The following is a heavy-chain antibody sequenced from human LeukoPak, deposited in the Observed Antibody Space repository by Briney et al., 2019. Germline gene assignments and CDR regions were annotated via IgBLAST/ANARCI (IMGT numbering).Heavy chain of an antibody. Sequence: SETLSLTCTVSGGSIRSSNYYWGWIRQPPGKGLEWIGTVYYSGYTYHNPSLKSRVTISADTSKNHFSLKLSSVTAADTAVYCCARDPSYSSGLRFFDYWGQGTLVTVSS. CDR1: GGSIRSSNYY. CDR2: VYYSGYT. CDR3: ARDPSYSSGLRFFDY. V-gene: IGHV4-39*07. J-gene: IGHJ4*02. D-gene: IGHD6-19*01.